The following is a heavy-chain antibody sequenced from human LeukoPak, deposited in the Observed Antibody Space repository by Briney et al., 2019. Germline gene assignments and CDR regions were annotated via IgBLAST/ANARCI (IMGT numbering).Heavy chain of an antibody. CDR1: GFTVSSNY. D-gene: IGHD3-10*01. V-gene: IGHV3-53*01. J-gene: IGHJ6*03. CDR2: IYSGGST. Sequence: GGSLRLSCAASGFTVSSNYMSWVRQAPGKGPEWVSVIYSGGSTYYADSVKVRFTISRDNSKNTLYLQMNSLRAEDTAVYYCASGSGSYRTPYYYMDVWGKGTTVTVSS. CDR3: ASGSGSYRTPYYYMDV.